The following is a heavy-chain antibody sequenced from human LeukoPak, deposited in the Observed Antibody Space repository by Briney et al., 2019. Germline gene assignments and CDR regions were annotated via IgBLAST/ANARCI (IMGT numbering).Heavy chain of an antibody. CDR1: GGSISSYY. CDR2: IYYSGST. V-gene: IGHV4-59*01. CDR3: ARGLTTVFEP. D-gene: IGHD4-17*01. J-gene: IGHJ5*02. Sequence: KPSETLSLTCTVSGGSISSYYCSWIRQPPGKGLEWIGYIYYSGSTNYNPSLKSRVTISVDTSKNQFSLKLSSVTAADTAVYYCARGLTTVFEPWGQGTLVTVSS.